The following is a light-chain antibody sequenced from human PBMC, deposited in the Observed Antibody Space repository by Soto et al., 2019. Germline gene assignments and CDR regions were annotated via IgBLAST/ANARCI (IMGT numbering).Light chain of an antibody. V-gene: IGKV1-39*01. CDR2: AAS. CDR3: QQSYSTPYT. J-gene: IGKJ2*01. Sequence: DIQMTQSPSSLSASVGDRVTITCRASQSISSYLNWYQQKPGTAPKFLIYAASSLQSGVPSRFSGSGSGTDFTLTISSLQPEDFATYYCQQSYSTPYTFGQGTKLEIK. CDR1: QSISSY.